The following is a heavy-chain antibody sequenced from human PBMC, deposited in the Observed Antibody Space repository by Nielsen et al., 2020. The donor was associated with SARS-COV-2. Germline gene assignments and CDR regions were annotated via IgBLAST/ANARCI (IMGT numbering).Heavy chain of an antibody. D-gene: IGHD2-15*01. V-gene: IGHV3-21*01. CDR3: TRGFYSQSDC. J-gene: IGHJ4*02. Sequence: GESLKISCTGPGFTFSDYSMNWARQAPGKGLEWVASISGDSNYIFYSELVKGRFTMSRDNGKNSLYLQMNTLRSEDTALYYCTRGFYSQSDCWGQGTLVTVSS. CDR1: GFTFSDYS. CDR2: ISGDSNYI.